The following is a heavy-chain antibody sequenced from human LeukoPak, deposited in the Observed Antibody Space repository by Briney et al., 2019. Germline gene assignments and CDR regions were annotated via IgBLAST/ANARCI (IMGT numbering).Heavy chain of an antibody. CDR3: ARRVDSLVGVYFDY. J-gene: IGHJ4*02. D-gene: IGHD5-18*01. V-gene: IGHV4-4*07. Sequence: PSETLSLTCTVSGGSNSSYYWSWIRQPAGKGLEWIGRIYTSGSTNYNPSLKSRVTISVDTSKNQFSLKLSSVTAADTAVYYCARRVDSLVGVYFDYWGQGTLVTVSS. CDR2: IYTSGST. CDR1: GGSNSSYY.